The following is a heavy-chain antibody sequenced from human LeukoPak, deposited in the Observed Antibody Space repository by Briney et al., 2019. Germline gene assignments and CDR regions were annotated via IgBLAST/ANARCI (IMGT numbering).Heavy chain of an antibody. Sequence: SETLSLTCTVSGGSISSGDYYWSWIRQPPGKGLEWIGYIYYSGSTYYNPSLKSRVTISVDTSKNQFSLKLSSVTAADTAVYYCASNSGYRAFDIWGQGTMVTVSS. CDR2: IYYSGST. D-gene: IGHD3-22*01. J-gene: IGHJ3*02. V-gene: IGHV4-30-4*01. CDR3: ASNSGYRAFDI. CDR1: GGSISSGDYY.